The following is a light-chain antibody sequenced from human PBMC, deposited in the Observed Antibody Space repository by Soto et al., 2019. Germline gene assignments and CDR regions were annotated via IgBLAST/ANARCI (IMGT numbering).Light chain of an antibody. J-gene: IGKJ1*01. Sequence: DIQLTQSPSFLSASVGDRVTITCRACQAISSYLAWYQQKPGKAPRLLIYVASTLQSGVPSRFSGSGSGTEFTLTISSLQPEYFASCYCQQLQSYPRTSRHGTKVDSK. CDR3: QQLQSYPRT. CDR1: QAISSY. V-gene: IGKV1-9*01. CDR2: VAS.